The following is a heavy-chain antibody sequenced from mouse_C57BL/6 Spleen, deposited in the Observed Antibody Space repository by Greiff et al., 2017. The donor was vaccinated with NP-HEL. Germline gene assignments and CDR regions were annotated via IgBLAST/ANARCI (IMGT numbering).Heavy chain of an antibody. Sequence: DVMLVESGGGLVKPGGSLKLSCAASGFTFSSYTMSWVRQTPEKRLEWVATISGGGGNTYYPDSVKGRFTISRDNAKNTLYLQMSSLRFEGTALYYCAREGTGTWFAYWGQGTLVTVSA. CDR3: AREGTGTWFAY. CDR2: ISGGGGNT. CDR1: GFTFSSYT. J-gene: IGHJ3*01. D-gene: IGHD4-1*01. V-gene: IGHV5-9*01.